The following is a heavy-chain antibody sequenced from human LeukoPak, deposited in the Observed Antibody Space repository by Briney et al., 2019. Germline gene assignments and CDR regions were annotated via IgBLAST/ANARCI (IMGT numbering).Heavy chain of an antibody. CDR3: ARAAVATIPHWGMDV. J-gene: IGHJ6*02. V-gene: IGHV1-2*02. D-gene: IGHD5-12*01. CDR1: GYTFTGYY. CDR2: INPNSGGT. Sequence: ASVKVSCKASGYTFTGYYMHWVRQAPGQGLEWMGWINPNSGGTNYARKFQGRVTMTRDTSISTAYMELSRLRSDDTAVYYCARAAVATIPHWGMDVWGQGTTVTVSS.